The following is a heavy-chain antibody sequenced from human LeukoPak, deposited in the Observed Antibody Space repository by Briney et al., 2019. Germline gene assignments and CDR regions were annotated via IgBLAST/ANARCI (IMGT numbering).Heavy chain of an antibody. CDR3: ARVKHRQQLVSPYYYYYYMDV. CDR1: GGSISSGSYY. D-gene: IGHD6-13*01. J-gene: IGHJ6*03. V-gene: IGHV4-61*02. Sequence: SETLSLTCTVSGGSISSGSYYWSWIRQPAGKGLEWIGRIYTSGSTNYNPSLKSRVTISVDTSKNQFSLKLSSVTAADTAVYYCARVKHRQQLVSPYYYYYYMDVWGKGTTVTISS. CDR2: IYTSGST.